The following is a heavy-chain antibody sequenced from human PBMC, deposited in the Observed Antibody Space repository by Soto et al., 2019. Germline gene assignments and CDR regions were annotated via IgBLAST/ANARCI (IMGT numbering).Heavy chain of an antibody. CDR2: ISSSGSMI. J-gene: IGHJ6*03. CDR1: GFTFSDYY. D-gene: IGHD1-26*01. Sequence: QVQLVESGGGLVKPGGSLRLSCAASGFTFSDYYMSWIRQAPGKGLEWVSYISSSGSMIYCADSVKGRFIISRDNAKNSLYLQMNSLRAEDTAVYYCARGPPLGPPLYYYYYLDVWGKGTTVTVSS. CDR3: ARGPPLGPPLYYYYYLDV. V-gene: IGHV3-11*01.